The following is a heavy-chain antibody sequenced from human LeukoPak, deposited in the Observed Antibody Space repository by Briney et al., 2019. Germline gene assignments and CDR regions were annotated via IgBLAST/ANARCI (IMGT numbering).Heavy chain of an antibody. V-gene: IGHV3-48*01. CDR2: ISSSGTTK. D-gene: IGHD5-18*01. CDR1: GFTFSTYS. Sequence: GGSLRLSCAASGFTFSTYSMNWVRQAPGKGLEWVSYISSSGTTKYYADSVKGRFTISRDNAKNSLYLQMNSLRAEDTAVYYCARDPRIQLWCVAHYYFYMDVWGKGTTVTVSS. CDR3: ARDPRIQLWCVAHYYFYMDV. J-gene: IGHJ6*03.